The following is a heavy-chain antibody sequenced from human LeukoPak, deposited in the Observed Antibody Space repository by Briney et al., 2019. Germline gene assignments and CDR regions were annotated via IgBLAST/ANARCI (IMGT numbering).Heavy chain of an antibody. J-gene: IGHJ4*02. CDR3: ARDSGSGYYDSSGSFFDY. V-gene: IGHV3-30*15. CDR2: ISDDGSDK. Sequence: GGSLRLSCAASGFSFSTYAMHWVRQAPGKGLEWVAVISDDGSDKYYADSVKGRFTVSRDNSKNTLYLQMSSLRAEDTAVYYCARDSGSGYYDSSGSFFDYWGQGTLVTVSS. CDR1: GFSFSTYA. D-gene: IGHD3-22*01.